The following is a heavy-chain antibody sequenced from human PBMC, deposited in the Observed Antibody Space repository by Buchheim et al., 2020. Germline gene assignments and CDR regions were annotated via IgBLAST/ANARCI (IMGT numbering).Heavy chain of an antibody. Sequence: QVQLVESGGGVVQPGRSLRLSCAASGFTFSSYAMHWVRQAPGKGLEWVAVISYDGSNKYYADSVKGRFTISRDNSKNKLYLQMNSLRAEDTAVYYCASSGLATYYWGQGTL. CDR3: ASSGLATYY. CDR2: ISYDGSNK. J-gene: IGHJ4*02. D-gene: IGHD1-26*01. CDR1: GFTFSSYA. V-gene: IGHV3-30-3*01.